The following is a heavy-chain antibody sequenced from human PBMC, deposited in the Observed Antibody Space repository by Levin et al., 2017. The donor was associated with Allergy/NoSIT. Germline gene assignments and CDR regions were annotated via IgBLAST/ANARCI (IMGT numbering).Heavy chain of an antibody. V-gene: IGHV3-48*03. CDR1: GFTFSSYE. J-gene: IGHJ6*03. CDR3: ASLPRTLYYDFWSGWWDYYMDV. Sequence: GGSLRLSCAASGFTFSSYEMNWVRQAPGKGLEWVSYISSSGSTIYYADSVKGRFTISRDNAKNSLYLQMNSLRAEDTAVYYCASLPRTLYYDFWSGWWDYYMDVWGKGTTVTVS. D-gene: IGHD3-3*01. CDR2: ISSSGSTI.